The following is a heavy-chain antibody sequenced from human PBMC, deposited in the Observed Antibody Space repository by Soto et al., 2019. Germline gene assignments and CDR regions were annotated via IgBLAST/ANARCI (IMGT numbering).Heavy chain of an antibody. CDR1: GFSLTNARMG. J-gene: IGHJ4*02. Sequence: QVTLKESGPVLVKPTETLTLTCTVSGFSLTNARMGVSWIRQPLGKALEWLAHIFSNDEKSYYTSLRSRLTIPQDTSNSQVVLTMTNMDPVDTATYCCARIRWWDTRGFNYGQENWGQGTLVTVSS. D-gene: IGHD5-18*01. V-gene: IGHV2-26*01. CDR2: IFSNDEK. CDR3: ARIRWWDTRGFNYGQEN.